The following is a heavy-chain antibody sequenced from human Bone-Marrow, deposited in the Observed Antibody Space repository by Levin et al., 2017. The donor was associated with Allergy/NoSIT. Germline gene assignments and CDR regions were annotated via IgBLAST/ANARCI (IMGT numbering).Heavy chain of an antibody. CDR2: VTANSGAT. CDR3: TARTIAMYNGMDG. Sequence: GGSLRLSCAASGFIFSTSAMTWVRQVPGKGLEWVSSVTANSGATYYAGSVRGRFTVSRDDSKSTLSLQLNSLRGDDTAVYFCTARTIAMYNGMDGWGQGTTVTVSS. D-gene: IGHD5-24*01. J-gene: IGHJ6*02. V-gene: IGHV3-23*01. CDR1: GFIFSTSA.